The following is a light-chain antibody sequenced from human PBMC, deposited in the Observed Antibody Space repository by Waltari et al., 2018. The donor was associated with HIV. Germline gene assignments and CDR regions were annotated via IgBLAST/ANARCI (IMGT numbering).Light chain of an antibody. Sequence: QSVLTQPPSASGTPGQRVTISCSGSSSNIGSNYVYWYQQLPGTAPNLLIYRNNQRPSGVPDRFSGSKSGTSASLAISGLRSEDEADYYCAAWDDSLSVRFGGGTKLTVL. CDR2: RNN. CDR3: AAWDDSLSVR. CDR1: SSNIGSNY. V-gene: IGLV1-47*01. J-gene: IGLJ3*02.